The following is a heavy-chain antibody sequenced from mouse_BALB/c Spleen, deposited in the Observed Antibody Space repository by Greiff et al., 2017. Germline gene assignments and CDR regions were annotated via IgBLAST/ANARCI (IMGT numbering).Heavy chain of an antibody. V-gene: IGHV1S81*02. CDR3: AKGNRYDPYAMDY. J-gene: IGHJ4*01. CDR2: INPSNGRT. Sequence: QVQLQQPGAELVKPGASVKLSCKASGYTFTSYWMHWVKQRPGQGLEWIGEINPSNGRTNYNEKFKSKATLTVDKSSSTAYMQLSSLTSEDSAVYYCAKGNRYDPYAMDYWGQGTSVTVSS. CDR1: GYTFTSYW. D-gene: IGHD2-14*01.